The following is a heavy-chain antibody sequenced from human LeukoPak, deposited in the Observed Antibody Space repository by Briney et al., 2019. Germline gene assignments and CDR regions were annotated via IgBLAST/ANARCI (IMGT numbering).Heavy chain of an antibody. D-gene: IGHD3-10*01. V-gene: IGHV1-18*01. CDR1: GCTFTSYG. CDR3: ARVYSTNYYGSGDRPFLFDY. Sequence: GASVKVSCKASGCTFTSYGFSWVRQAPGQGLEWMGWISTYYGNTNYAQKLQDRVTTTTDTSTSTAYMELTSLRSDDTAVYYCARVYSTNYYGSGDRPFLFDYWGQGTVVTVSS. CDR2: ISTYYGNT. J-gene: IGHJ4*02.